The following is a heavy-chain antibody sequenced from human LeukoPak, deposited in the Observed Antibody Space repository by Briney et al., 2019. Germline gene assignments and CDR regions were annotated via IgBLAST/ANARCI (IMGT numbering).Heavy chain of an antibody. V-gene: IGHV1-69*04. J-gene: IGHJ6*03. Sequence: ATVKVSCKASGGTFSSYTISWVRQAPGQGLEWMGRIIPILGIANYAQKFQGRVTITADKSTSTAYMELSSLRSEDTAVYYCAREYCGGDRYPYYYYYYMDVWGKGTTLTVSS. CDR1: GGTFSSYT. D-gene: IGHD2-21*01. CDR3: AREYCGGDRYPYYYYYYMDV. CDR2: IIPILGIA.